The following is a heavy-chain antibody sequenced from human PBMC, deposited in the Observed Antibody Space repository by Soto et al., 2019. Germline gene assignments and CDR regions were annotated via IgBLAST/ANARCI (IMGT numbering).Heavy chain of an antibody. Sequence: QITLKESGPALVNPTQTLTLTCSFSGFSLSGTSVGVGWIRQPPGKALEWLTLIYGNDDKVYSPFLKSRLTIPKATSKNQVVLTMTNMDPVDTATYYCAHRDTSGYYPKTFDFWGQGTLVTVSS. CDR3: AHRDTSGYYPKTFDF. J-gene: IGHJ4*02. V-gene: IGHV2-5*01. D-gene: IGHD3-22*01. CDR2: IYGNDDK. CDR1: GFSLSGTSVG.